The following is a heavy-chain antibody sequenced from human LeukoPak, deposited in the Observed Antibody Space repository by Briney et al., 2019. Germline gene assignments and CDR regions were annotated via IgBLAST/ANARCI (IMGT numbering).Heavy chain of an antibody. J-gene: IGHJ3*02. Sequence: SETLSLTCTVSGGSISSGGYYWSWIRQHPGKGLEWIGYIYYSGSTYYNPSLKSRVTISVDTSKNQFSLKLSSVTAADTAVYYCAARQITMIVVVPTGDAFDIWGQGTMVTVSS. V-gene: IGHV4-30-4*08. CDR1: GGSISSGGYY. D-gene: IGHD3-22*01. CDR3: AARQITMIVVVPTGDAFDI. CDR2: IYYSGST.